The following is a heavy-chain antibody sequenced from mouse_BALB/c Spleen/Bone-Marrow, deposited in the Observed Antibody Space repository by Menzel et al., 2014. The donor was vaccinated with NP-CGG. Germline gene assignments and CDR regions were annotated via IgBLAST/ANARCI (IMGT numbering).Heavy chain of an antibody. J-gene: IGHJ3*01. CDR2: ISTNYGDA. CDR1: GYTFTDYA. Sequence: QVQLQQSGAELVRPGVSVKISCQGSGYTFTDYAMHWVKQSHAKSLEWLGVISTNYGDASYNQKFEGKSTMTVDKSPSTAYMELARLTSEDSAIYYWARERGNYGFAHWGQGTLVTGSA. V-gene: IGHV1S137*01. D-gene: IGHD2-1*01. CDR3: ARERGNYGFAH.